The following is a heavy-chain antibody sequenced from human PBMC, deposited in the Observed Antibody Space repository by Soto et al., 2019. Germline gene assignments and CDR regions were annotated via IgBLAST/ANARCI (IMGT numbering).Heavy chain of an antibody. V-gene: IGHV3-33*01. CDR1: GFTFSSYG. J-gene: IGHJ4*02. Sequence: GGSLRLSCAASGFTFSSYGMHWVRQAPGKGLEWVAVIWYDGSNKYYADSVKGRFTISRDNSKNTLYLQMNSLGAEDTAVYYCARPGSGSYWHFDYWGQGTLVTVSS. CDR3: ARPGSGSYWHFDY. D-gene: IGHD3-10*01. CDR2: IWYDGSNK.